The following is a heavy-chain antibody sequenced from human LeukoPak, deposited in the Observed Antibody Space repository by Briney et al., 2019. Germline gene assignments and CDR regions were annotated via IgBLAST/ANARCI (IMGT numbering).Heavy chain of an antibody. CDR1: GYTLTELS. Sequence: ASVKVSCKVSGYTLTELSMHWVRQAPGKGLEWMGGFDPEDGETIYAQKFQGRVTMTEDTSTDTAYMELSSLRSEDTAVYYCATSYYYGSSGYPTAEYFQHWGQGTLVTVSS. CDR3: ATSYYYGSSGYPTAEYFQH. D-gene: IGHD3-22*01. J-gene: IGHJ1*01. V-gene: IGHV1-24*01. CDR2: FDPEDGET.